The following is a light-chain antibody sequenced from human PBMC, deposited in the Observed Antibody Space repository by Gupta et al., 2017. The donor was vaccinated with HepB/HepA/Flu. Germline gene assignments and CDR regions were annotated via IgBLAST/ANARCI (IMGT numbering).Light chain of an antibody. CDR3: QAWYSSTVV. CDR1: KLGDKY. Sequence: SYAPPQPPSVSVSPGQTASITCSGDKLGDKYASWYQQKPGQSPILVMYQDNRRPSGIPALFSGSNSGNTATLTISGTQAMDEADYYCQAWYSSTVVFGGGTQLTVL. CDR2: QDN. V-gene: IGLV3-1*01. J-gene: IGLJ2*01.